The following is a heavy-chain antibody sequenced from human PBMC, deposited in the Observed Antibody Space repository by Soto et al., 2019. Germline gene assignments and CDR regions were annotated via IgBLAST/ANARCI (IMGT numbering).Heavy chain of an antibody. CDR1: GFAFSSYG. D-gene: IGHD5-18*01. Sequence: QAQLVESGGGVVQPGRSLRLSCAASGFAFSSYGMHRVRQAPGTGLEWVAVISYDGSLQNYADSVKGRFTISRDNSKNMVFLQMSSLRAEDTAVYYCVSDRGYGHASVPYSWGQGTLVSVSS. V-gene: IGHV3-30*03. CDR3: VSDRGYGHASVPYS. J-gene: IGHJ4*02. CDR2: ISYDGSLQ.